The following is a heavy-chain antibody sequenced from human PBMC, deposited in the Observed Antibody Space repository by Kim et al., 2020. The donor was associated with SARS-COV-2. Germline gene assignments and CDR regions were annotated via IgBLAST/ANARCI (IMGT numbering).Heavy chain of an antibody. V-gene: IGHV5-10-1*01. CDR2: IDPSDSYT. CDR3: ARHGSGSSYGLGQQDY. Sequence: GESLKISCKGSGYTFTTNWISWVRQMPGKGLEWMGRIDPSDSYTNYSPSFQGHVTISLDRSISTAYLQWSSLKASDTAMYYCARHGSGSSYGLGQQDYWGQGTLVTVSS. D-gene: IGHD5-18*01. J-gene: IGHJ4*02. CDR1: GYTFTTNW.